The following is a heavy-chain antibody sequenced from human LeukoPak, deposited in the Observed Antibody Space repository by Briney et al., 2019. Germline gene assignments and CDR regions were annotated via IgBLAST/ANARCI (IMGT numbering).Heavy chain of an antibody. CDR2: INPNSGDT. CDR1: GYTFTDYY. CDR3: ATDLSSTSNWELDY. J-gene: IGHJ4*02. V-gene: IGHV1-2*06. D-gene: IGHD7-27*01. Sequence: GASVKASCKTSGYTFTDYYIHWVRQAPGQGLEWMGRINPNSGDTYYEQNFQGRVTMTRDTSISTAYTELSGLRSDDTAVYYCATDLSSTSNWELDYWGQGTLVTVSS.